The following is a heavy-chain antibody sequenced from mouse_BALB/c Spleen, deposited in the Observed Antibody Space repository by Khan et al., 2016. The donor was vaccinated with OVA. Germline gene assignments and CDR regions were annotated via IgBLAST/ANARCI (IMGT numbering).Heavy chain of an antibody. CDR3: ARAGYGGFAY. J-gene: IGHJ3*01. D-gene: IGHD1-1*02. CDR1: GFTFSDYY. Sequence: EVELVESGGGLVKPGGSLKLSCAASGFTFSDYYMYWVRQTPEKRLEWVATISDGGSYTYYPDSVKGRFTISRDNAKNNLYLQMSSLKSEDTAMYDWARAGYGGFAYWGQGTLVTVSA. V-gene: IGHV5-4*02. CDR2: ISDGGSYT.